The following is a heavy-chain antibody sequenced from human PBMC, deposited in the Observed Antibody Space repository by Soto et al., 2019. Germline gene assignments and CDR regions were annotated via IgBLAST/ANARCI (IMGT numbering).Heavy chain of an antibody. V-gene: IGHV4-39*01. CDR3: ARPLYAHCAFAV. CDR1: GDSMAISDFL. J-gene: IGHJ3*01. Sequence: QLQLLESGPGLVKPSETLSLSCTVSGDSMAISDFLWGWLRQPPGKALEWIGGIYKSGLADYNPSLRRRASVSVDTSRNQLFLNLTSMTAADTAIYYCARPLYAHCAFAVWGQGKLVTVSS. D-gene: IGHD2-2*01. CDR2: IYKSGLA.